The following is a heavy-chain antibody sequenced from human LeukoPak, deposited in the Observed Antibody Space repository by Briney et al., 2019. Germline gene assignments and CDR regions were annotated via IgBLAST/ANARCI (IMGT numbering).Heavy chain of an antibody. V-gene: IGHV1-18*01. CDR1: GYTFTSYG. J-gene: IGHJ3*02. D-gene: IGHD3-22*01. Sequence: ASVKVSCKASGYTFTSYGISWVRQAPGQGLEWMGWISDYNGNTNYAQKLQGRVTMTTDTSTSTAYMELRSLRSDDTAVYYCARDRPITMIVVVIHDAFDIWGQGTMVTVSS. CDR2: ISDYNGNT. CDR3: ARDRPITMIVVVIHDAFDI.